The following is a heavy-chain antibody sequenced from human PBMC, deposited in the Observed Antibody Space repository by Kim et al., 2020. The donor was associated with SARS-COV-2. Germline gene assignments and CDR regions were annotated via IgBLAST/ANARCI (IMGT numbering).Heavy chain of an antibody. Sequence: GGSLRLSCAASGFTVSSNYMSWVRQAPGKGLEWVSVIYSGGSTYYADSVKGRFTISRDNSKNTLYLQMNSLRAEDTAVYYCARDLREIREITIFGVVNDYYGMDVWGQGTTVTVSS. CDR2: IYSGGST. CDR1: GFTVSSNY. D-gene: IGHD3-3*01. CDR3: ARDLREIREITIFGVVNDYYGMDV. J-gene: IGHJ6*02. V-gene: IGHV3-53*01.